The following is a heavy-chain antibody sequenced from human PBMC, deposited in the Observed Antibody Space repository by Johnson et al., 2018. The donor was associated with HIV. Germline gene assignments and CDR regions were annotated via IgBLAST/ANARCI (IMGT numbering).Heavy chain of an antibody. D-gene: IGHD1-1*01. V-gene: IGHV3-66*01. CDR3: ARGITTDDAFDI. Sequence: VQLLESGGGLVQPGGSLRLSCAASGFTVSSYYMSWVRQAPGKGLEWVSVLFSGGSIYFADSVKGRFTISRDSSKNTLYLQMNSLRVEDTAVYYCARGITTDDAFDIWGQGTMVTVSS. CDR1: GFTVSSYY. J-gene: IGHJ3*02. CDR2: LFSGGSI.